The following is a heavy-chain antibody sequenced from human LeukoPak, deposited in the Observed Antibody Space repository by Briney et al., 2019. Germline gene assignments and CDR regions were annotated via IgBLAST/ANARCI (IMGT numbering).Heavy chain of an antibody. CDR2: IIPIFGTA. D-gene: IGHD6-13*01. CDR1: GGTFSSYA. V-gene: IGHV1-69*05. J-gene: IGHJ4*02. CDR3: ARENSSSWHEAGY. Sequence: GSSVKVSCKASGGTFSSYAISWVRQAPGQGLEWMGGIIPIFGTANYAQKFQGRVTITTDESTSTAYMELSSLRSEDTAVYYCARENSSSWHEAGYWGQGTLVTVSS.